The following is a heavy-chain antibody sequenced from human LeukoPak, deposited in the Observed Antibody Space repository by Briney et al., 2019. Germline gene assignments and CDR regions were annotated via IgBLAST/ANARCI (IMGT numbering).Heavy chain of an antibody. CDR1: GGTFSSYA. V-gene: IGHV1-69*13. CDR3: ARVRWYYDSSGYPYYFDY. D-gene: IGHD3-22*01. CDR2: IIPIFGTA. Sequence: SVKVCCKASGGTFSSYAFSWVRLGHGQGLEWMGGIIPIFGTANYAQKFQGRVTITADESTSTAYMELSSLRSEDTAVYYCARVRWYYDSSGYPYYFDYWGQGTLVTVSS. J-gene: IGHJ4*02.